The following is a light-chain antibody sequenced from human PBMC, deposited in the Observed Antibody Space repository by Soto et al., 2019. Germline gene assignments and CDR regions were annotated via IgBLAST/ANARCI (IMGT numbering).Light chain of an antibody. CDR3: QQYNSYS. CDR1: QSISNW. V-gene: IGKV1-5*01. CDR2: HAS. J-gene: IGKJ1*01. Sequence: IQFTQSASCLSSSXGCRFVIAXXXXXCRASQSISNWLAWYQQKPGTAPKVLIYHASNLQSGVPSRFSGSGSGTEFTLTISSLQPDDFATYYCQQYNSYSFGQGTKVDIK.